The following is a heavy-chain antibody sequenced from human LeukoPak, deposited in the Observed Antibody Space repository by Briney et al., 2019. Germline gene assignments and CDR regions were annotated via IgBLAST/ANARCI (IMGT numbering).Heavy chain of an antibody. J-gene: IGHJ4*02. Sequence: GGSLRLSCAASGFTFSSYWMHWVRQAPGKGLVWVSGINSDGRSTSYADSVKGRFTISRDNAKNTLYLQMSSLRAEDTAVYYCARDGDRSGFPPPTGYWGQGTLVTVSS. CDR3: ARDGDRSGFPPPTGY. V-gene: IGHV3-74*01. CDR2: INSDGRST. CDR1: GFTFSSYW. D-gene: IGHD3-22*01.